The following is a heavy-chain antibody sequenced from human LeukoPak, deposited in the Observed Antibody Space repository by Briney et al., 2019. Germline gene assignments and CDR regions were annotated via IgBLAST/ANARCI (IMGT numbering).Heavy chain of an antibody. V-gene: IGHV3-48*01. CDR3: ARYYRSGSYGFDY. CDR2: ITSSSTTI. CDR1: GFTFSNYS. Sequence: PGGSLRLSCAASGFTFSNYSMNWVRQAPGKGLEWVSYITSSSTTIYYADSVKGRFTISRDNAKNSLHLQMSSLRAEDTAVYYCARYYRSGSYGFDYWGQGTLVTVSS. J-gene: IGHJ4*02. D-gene: IGHD3-10*01.